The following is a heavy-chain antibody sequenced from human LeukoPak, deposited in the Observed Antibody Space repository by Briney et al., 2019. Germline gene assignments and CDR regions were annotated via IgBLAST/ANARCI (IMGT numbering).Heavy chain of an antibody. J-gene: IGHJ5*02. CDR1: GFTVSSNY. V-gene: IGHV3-66*01. CDR2: IYSGGST. CDR3: ARDLGRGVPYNWFDL. Sequence: GGSLRLSCAASGFTVSSNYMSWVRQAPGKGLEWVSVIYSGGSTYYADSVKGRFTISRDNSKNTLYLQMNSLRAEDTAVYYCARDLGRGVPYNWFDLWGQGTLVTVSS. D-gene: IGHD3-10*01.